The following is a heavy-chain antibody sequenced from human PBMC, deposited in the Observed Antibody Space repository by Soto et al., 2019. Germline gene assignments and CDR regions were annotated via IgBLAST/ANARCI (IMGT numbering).Heavy chain of an antibody. CDR1: GLIFNIFP. CDR2: ITNNGESS. CDR3: AALEDISSYY. D-gene: IGHD2-15*01. Sequence: GGSLRLSCAASGLIFNIFPMNWVRQAPGKGLEWVSAITNNGESSYYADSVKGRFTLSRDNSESTLYLQMNSLRVEDTAVYYCAALEDISSYYWGLGTLVTVSS. J-gene: IGHJ4*02. V-gene: IGHV3-23*01.